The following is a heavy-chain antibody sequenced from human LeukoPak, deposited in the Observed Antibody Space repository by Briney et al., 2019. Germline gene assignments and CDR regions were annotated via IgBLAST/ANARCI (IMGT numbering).Heavy chain of an antibody. J-gene: IGHJ4*02. D-gene: IGHD2-2*02. V-gene: IGHV4-34*01. Sequence: SETLSLTCAVYGGSFSGYYWSWIRQPPGKGLEWIGEINHSGSTNYNPSLKSRVTISVDTSKNQFSLKLSSVTAADTAVYYCARRYCSSTSCYRRLWVDYWGQGTLVTVSS. CDR2: INHSGST. CDR1: GGSFSGYY. CDR3: ARRYCSSTSCYRRLWVDY.